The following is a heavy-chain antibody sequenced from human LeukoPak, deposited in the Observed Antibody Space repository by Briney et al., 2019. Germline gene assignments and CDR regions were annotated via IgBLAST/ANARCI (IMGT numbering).Heavy chain of an antibody. CDR1: GGSISSSIYY. CDR2: IYYSGST. CDR3: ARVNSYYYMDV. J-gene: IGHJ6*03. V-gene: IGHV4-61*01. Sequence: SETLSLTCTVSGGSISSSIYYWSWIRQPPGKGLEWIGYIYYSGSTDYNPSLKSRVTISVDTSKNQFSLKLSSVTAADTAVYYCARVNSYYYMDVWGKGTTVTISS.